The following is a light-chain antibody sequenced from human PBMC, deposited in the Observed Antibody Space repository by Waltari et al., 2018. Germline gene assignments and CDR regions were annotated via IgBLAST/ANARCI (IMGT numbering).Light chain of an antibody. J-gene: IGLJ2*01. V-gene: IGLV3-19*01. Sequence: SSELTQDPAVSVALGQPVRITCQAASLRSYHESWYQQKPGQAPVLVIYGKNNRPSGIPDRFSGSSSGNTASLTITGAQAEDEADYYCNSRDSSGNHVVFGGGTKLTVL. CDR2: GKN. CDR1: SLRSYH. CDR3: NSRDSSGNHVV.